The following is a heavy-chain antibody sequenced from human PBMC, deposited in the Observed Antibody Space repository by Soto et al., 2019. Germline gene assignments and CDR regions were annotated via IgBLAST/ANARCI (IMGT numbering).Heavy chain of an antibody. CDR3: AKERATTTAFDY. Sequence: PGGSLRLSCGASGFTFSRDAMSWVRQAPGKGLEWVSLITDNGGKTYYADSVKGRFIISRDNTKNTVSLQMNSLRVEDTAIYYCAKERATTTAFDYWGQGALVTVSS. CDR2: ITDNGGKT. D-gene: IGHD1-1*01. J-gene: IGHJ4*02. V-gene: IGHV3-23*01. CDR1: GFTFSRDA.